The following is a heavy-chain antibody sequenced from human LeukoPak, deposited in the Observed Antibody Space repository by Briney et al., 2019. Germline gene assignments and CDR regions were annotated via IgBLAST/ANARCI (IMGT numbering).Heavy chain of an antibody. CDR1: GFTFDDYA. D-gene: IGHD3-16*01. Sequence: GGSLRLSCAASGFTFDDYAMHWVRQAPGKGLEWVSGISWNSGSIGYADSVKGRFTISKDNAKNSLYLQMNSLRAEDTALYYCAKEGSYDLRRNAFDIWGQGTMVTVSS. J-gene: IGHJ3*02. V-gene: IGHV3-9*01. CDR3: AKEGSYDLRRNAFDI. CDR2: ISWNSGSI.